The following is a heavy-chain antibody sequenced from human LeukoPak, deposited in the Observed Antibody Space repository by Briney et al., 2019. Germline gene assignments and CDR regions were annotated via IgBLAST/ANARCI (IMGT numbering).Heavy chain of an antibody. V-gene: IGHV3-53*01. J-gene: IGHJ4*02. CDR1: GGSISSYY. CDR3: ARRSGIAVAGAFDY. D-gene: IGHD6-19*01. CDR2: IYSGGNT. Sequence: PSETLSLTCTVSGGSISSYYWSWIRQPPGKGLEWVSFIYSGGNTHYSDSVKGRFTISRDNSKNTLYLQMNSLRAEDTAVYYCARRSGIAVAGAFDYWGQGTLVTVSS.